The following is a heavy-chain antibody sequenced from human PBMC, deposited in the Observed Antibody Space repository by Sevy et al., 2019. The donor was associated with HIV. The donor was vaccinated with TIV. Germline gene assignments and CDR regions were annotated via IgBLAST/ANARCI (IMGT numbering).Heavy chain of an antibody. CDR3: ARDGGANWDGRPSGTVFDY. D-gene: IGHD1-1*01. V-gene: IGHV6-1*01. Sequence: QSQTLSLTCAISGDGVSSRGTVWNWIRQSPSRGLEWLGRTYYRSKWWNNYALSVKSRISINPDTSKNQFSLHLNSVTPDDTAVNYCARDGGANWDGRPSGTVFDYWGQGTLVTVSS. J-gene: IGHJ4*02. CDR2: TYYRSKWWN. CDR1: GDGVSSRGTV.